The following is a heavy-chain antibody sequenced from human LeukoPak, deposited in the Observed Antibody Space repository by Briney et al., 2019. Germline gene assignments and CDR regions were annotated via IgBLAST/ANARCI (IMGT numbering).Heavy chain of an antibody. CDR1: GGSFSGYY. J-gene: IGHJ4*02. CDR3: ARAPVATPSEFDY. D-gene: IGHD5-12*01. V-gene: IGHV4-34*01. Sequence: PSETLSLTCAVYGGSFSGYYWSWIRQPPGKGLEWIGEINHSGSTNYNPSLKSRVTISVDTSKNQFSLKLSSVTAADTAVYYCARAPVATPSEFDYWGQGTLVTVSS. CDR2: INHSGST.